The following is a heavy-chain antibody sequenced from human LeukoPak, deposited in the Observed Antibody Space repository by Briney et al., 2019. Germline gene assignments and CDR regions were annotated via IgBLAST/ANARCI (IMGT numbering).Heavy chain of an antibody. V-gene: IGHV3-11*06. CDR3: ERGGAYYYYGMDV. CDR2: ISSSSSYT. D-gene: IGHD1-26*01. J-gene: IGHJ6*04. CDR1: GFTFSDYY. Sequence: GGSLRLSCTASGFTFSDYYMSWIRQAPGKGLEWVSYISSSSSYTNYADSVKGRFTISRDNAKNSLYLQMNSLRAEDTAVYYCERGGAYYYYGMDVWGKGTTVTVSS.